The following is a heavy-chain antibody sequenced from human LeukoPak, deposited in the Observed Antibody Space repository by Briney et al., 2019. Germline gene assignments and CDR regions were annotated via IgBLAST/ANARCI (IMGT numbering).Heavy chain of an antibody. J-gene: IGHJ4*02. CDR1: GGSIRSGSHY. Sequence: SETLSLTCTVSGGSIRSGSHYWAWIRQPPGKGLEWIGSIYYSGSTYYNPSLENRVTISIDTSKNHFSLKLSSLSAADTSVYYCAKRDDSGGNLVDLWGQGTLVTVS. CDR3: AKRDDSGGNLVDL. D-gene: IGHD3-22*01. V-gene: IGHV4-39*02. CDR2: IYYSGST.